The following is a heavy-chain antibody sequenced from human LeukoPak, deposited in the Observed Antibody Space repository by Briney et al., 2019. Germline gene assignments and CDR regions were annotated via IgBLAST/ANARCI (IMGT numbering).Heavy chain of an antibody. V-gene: IGHV4-59*01. CDR2: IYYSGST. D-gene: IGHD3-9*01. CDR3: ARGEDHDILTGYQPYWHFDL. Sequence: SETLSLTSTVSGGSLSSYYWSWIRQPPGKGLEWIGYIYYSGSTYYNPSLKSRVTFSVDTSKNQFSLKLSSVTAADTAVYYCARGEDHDILTGYQPYWHFDLWGRGTLVTVSS. J-gene: IGHJ2*01. CDR1: GGSLSSYY.